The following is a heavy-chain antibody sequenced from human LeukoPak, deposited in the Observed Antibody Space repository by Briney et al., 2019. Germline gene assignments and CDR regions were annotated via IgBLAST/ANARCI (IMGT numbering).Heavy chain of an antibody. CDR3: ARVRIAAAVYLFDY. CDR1: GGSISSYY. Sequence: SETLSLTCTVSGGSISSYYWSWIRQPPGKGLEWIGYIYYGGSTNYNPSLKSRVTISVDTSKNQFSLKLSSVTAADTAVYYCARVRIAAAVYLFDYWGQGTLVTVSS. D-gene: IGHD6-13*01. V-gene: IGHV4-59*01. J-gene: IGHJ4*02. CDR2: IYYGGST.